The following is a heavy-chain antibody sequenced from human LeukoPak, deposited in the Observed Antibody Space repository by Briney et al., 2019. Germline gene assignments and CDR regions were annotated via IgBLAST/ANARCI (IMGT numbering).Heavy chain of an antibody. CDR2: INSDGSEG. J-gene: IGHJ3*02. V-gene: IGHV3-7*01. CDR3: ARGNGYSYGYLDAFDI. CDR1: GFTFSGFW. Sequence: GGSLRLSCAVSGFTFSGFWMSWSRQAPGKGLEWVASINSDGSEGYYADVVKGRFTISRDNAKNSLYLQMNSLRAEDTAVYYCARGNGYSYGYLDAFDIWGQGTMVTVSS. D-gene: IGHD5-18*01.